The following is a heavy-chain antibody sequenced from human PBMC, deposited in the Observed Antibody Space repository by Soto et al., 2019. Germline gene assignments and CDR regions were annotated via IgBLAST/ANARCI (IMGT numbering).Heavy chain of an antibody. V-gene: IGHV4-59*08. D-gene: IGHD3-10*01. Sequence: QVQLQESGPGLVKPSETLSLTCTVSGGSISSYYWTWIRQPPGKGLEWIGYIYYSGSANYSPSLKSRVTVSVDTSKNQCSLKLSSVTAADTAVYYCARRPGFGHAFDIWGQGTMVIVSS. CDR3: ARRPGFGHAFDI. J-gene: IGHJ3*02. CDR1: GGSISSYY. CDR2: IYYSGSA.